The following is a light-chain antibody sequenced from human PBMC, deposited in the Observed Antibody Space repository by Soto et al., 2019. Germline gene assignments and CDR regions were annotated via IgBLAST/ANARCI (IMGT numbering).Light chain of an antibody. Sequence: QSVLTQPPSASASLGASVTLTCTLSSGYSDYNVDWYQQRPGKGPRLVMRVGPGGIVGSKGNGIPDRFSVLGSGLNRDLTIKNIQEEDESDYHCGADHGSGANFVKVFGGGTKLTVL. J-gene: IGLJ2*01. CDR3: GADHGSGANFVKV. CDR2: VGPGGIVG. V-gene: IGLV9-49*03. CDR1: SGYSDYN.